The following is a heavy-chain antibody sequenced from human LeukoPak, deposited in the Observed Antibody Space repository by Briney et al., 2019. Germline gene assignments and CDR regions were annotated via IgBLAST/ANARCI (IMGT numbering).Heavy chain of an antibody. CDR2: IKQDGSEK. CDR3: ARHLSGITGYTYGRGIDY. Sequence: GGSLRLSCAASGFTFSSYWMSWVRQAPGKGLEWVANIKQDGSEKYYVDPVKGRFTISRDNAKNSLYLQMNSLRAEDTALYYCARHLSGITGYTYGRGIDYWGQGTLVTVSS. CDR1: GFTFSSYW. J-gene: IGHJ4*02. V-gene: IGHV3-7*01. D-gene: IGHD5-18*01.